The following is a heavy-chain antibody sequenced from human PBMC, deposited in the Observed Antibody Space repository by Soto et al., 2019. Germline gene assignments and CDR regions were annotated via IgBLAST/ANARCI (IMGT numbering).Heavy chain of an antibody. CDR3: ARGDSTDCSNGVCSFFYNHDMDV. CDR2: INPKSGGT. Sequence: ALVKVSCKASGYSFTDYHIHWVRQAPGQGLEWLGRINPKSGGTSTAQKFQGWVTMTTDTSISTASMELTRLKSDDTAIYYCARGDSTDCSNGVCSFFYNHDMDVWGQGTTVTVSS. CDR1: GYSFTDYH. V-gene: IGHV1-2*04. D-gene: IGHD2-8*01. J-gene: IGHJ6*02.